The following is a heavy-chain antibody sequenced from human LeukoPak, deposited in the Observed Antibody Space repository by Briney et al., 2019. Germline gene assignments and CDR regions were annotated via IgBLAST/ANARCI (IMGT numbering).Heavy chain of an antibody. CDR1: GGSFSGYY. J-gene: IGHJ3*02. Sequence: SETLSLTCAVYGGSFSGYYWSWIRQPPGKGLEWIGEINHSGSTNYNPSLKSRVTISVDTSKNQFSLKLSSVTAADTAVYYCARHEQLSPLEYAFDIWDQGTMVTVSS. CDR3: ARHEQLSPLEYAFDI. D-gene: IGHD6-13*01. CDR2: INHSGST. V-gene: IGHV4-34*01.